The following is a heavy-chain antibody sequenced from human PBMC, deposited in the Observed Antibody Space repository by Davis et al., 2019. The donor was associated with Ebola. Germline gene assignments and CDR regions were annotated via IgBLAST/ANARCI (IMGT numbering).Heavy chain of an antibody. CDR1: GFTLNNCG. D-gene: IGHD5-24*01. CDR2: IKQDGSEK. V-gene: IGHV3-7*03. CDR3: ARRDGYTPHGSDY. J-gene: IGHJ4*02. Sequence: GESLKISCAASGFTLNNCGMSWVRQAPGKGLEWVANIKQDGSEKYYVDSVKGRFTISRDNAKNSLYLQMNSLRAEDTAVYYCARRDGYTPHGSDYWGQGTLVTVSS.